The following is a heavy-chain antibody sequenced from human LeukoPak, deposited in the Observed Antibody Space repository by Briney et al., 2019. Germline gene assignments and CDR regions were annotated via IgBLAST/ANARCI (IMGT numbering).Heavy chain of an antibody. CDR2: GHYTGSS. D-gene: IGHD3-22*01. V-gene: IGHV4-59*08. J-gene: IGHJ4*02. CDR3: ARHDNRGYYSLHY. Sequence: PSETLSLTCTVSGASISDYYWSWIRQPPGKGLEWIGFGHYTGSSNYNPSLKSRVTTSVDTSKSQSSLKLISVTAADTAVYYCARHDNRGYYSLHYWGQGALVTVSS. CDR1: GASISDYY.